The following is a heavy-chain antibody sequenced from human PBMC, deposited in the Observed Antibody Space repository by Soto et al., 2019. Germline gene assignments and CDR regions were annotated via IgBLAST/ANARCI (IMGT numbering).Heavy chain of an antibody. V-gene: IGHV3-7*03. CDR2: IKQDGSEK. D-gene: IGHD3-3*01. Sequence: PGGSLRLSCAAPGFTFSSYWMSWVRQAPGKGLEWVANIKQDGSEKYYVDSVKGRFTISRDNAKNSLYLQMNSLRAEDTAVYYWAREKPTIFGVDAYYYYYGMDVWGQGTTVTVSS. CDR1: GFTFSSYW. CDR3: AREKPTIFGVDAYYYYYGMDV. J-gene: IGHJ6*02.